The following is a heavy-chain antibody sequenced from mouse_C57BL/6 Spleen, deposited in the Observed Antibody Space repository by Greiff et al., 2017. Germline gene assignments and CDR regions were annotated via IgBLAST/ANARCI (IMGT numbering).Heavy chain of an antibody. Sequence: VQRVESGPGLVAPSQSLSITCTVSGFSLTSYAISWVRQPPGKGLEWLGVIWTGGGTNYNSALKSRLSISKDNSKSQVFLKMNSLQTDDTARYYCASLITTVVATDWYFDVWGTGTTVTVSS. J-gene: IGHJ1*03. CDR3: ASLITTVVATDWYFDV. CDR1: GFSLTSYA. V-gene: IGHV2-9-1*01. CDR2: IWTGGGT. D-gene: IGHD1-1*01.